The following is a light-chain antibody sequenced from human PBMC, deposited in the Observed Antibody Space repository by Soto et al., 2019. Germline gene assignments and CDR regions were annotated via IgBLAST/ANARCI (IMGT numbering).Light chain of an antibody. V-gene: IGLV2-14*01. J-gene: IGLJ1*01. CDR3: SSYTSSSTYD. CDR1: SSDVGGYNY. Sequence: QSVLTQPASVSGSPGQSITISSTGTSSDVGGYNYVSWYQQHPVKAPKLMIYEVSNRPSGVSNRFSGSKSGNTASLTISGLQAEDEADYYCSSYTSSSTYDFGTGTKVTVL. CDR2: EVS.